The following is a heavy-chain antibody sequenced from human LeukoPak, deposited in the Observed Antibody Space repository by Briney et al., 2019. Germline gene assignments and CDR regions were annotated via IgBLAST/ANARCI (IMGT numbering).Heavy chain of an antibody. V-gene: IGHV3-48*04. Sequence: GGSLRLSCAAPGFTFSSYSMNWVRQAPGKGLEWVSYISSSSSTIYYADSVKGRFTISRDNAKNSLYLQMNSLRAEDTAVYYCARDRQWATVVTTAFDIWGQGTMVTVSS. J-gene: IGHJ3*02. CDR2: ISSSSSTI. D-gene: IGHD4-23*01. CDR3: ARDRQWATVVTTAFDI. CDR1: GFTFSSYS.